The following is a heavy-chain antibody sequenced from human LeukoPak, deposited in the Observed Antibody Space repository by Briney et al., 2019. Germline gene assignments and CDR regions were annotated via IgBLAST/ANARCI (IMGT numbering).Heavy chain of an antibody. J-gene: IGHJ4*02. CDR2: ISGSGGST. Sequence: GGSLILPCAASGFTFSNYAMSWVRQAPGKGLEWVSGISGSGGSTYYADSVKGRFTISRDNSKNTLYLQMNSLRAEDTAVYYCAKTHYDILTPADYWGQGTLVTVSS. CDR1: GFTFSNYA. V-gene: IGHV3-23*01. CDR3: AKTHYDILTPADY. D-gene: IGHD3-9*01.